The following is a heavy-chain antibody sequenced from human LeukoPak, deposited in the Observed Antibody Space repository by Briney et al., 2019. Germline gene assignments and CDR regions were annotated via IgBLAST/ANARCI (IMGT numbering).Heavy chain of an antibody. Sequence: GGSLRLSCAASGFTFSTYAMHWVRQAPGKGLEYVASISSKGSNTYYANSVKGRFTISRDNSKNTLYLQMGSLTTEDTAVYYCASKKGGYDLTYWGQGTLVTVSS. CDR3: ASKKGGYDLTY. V-gene: IGHV3-64*01. CDR2: ISSKGSNT. CDR1: GFTFSTYA. J-gene: IGHJ4*02. D-gene: IGHD5-12*01.